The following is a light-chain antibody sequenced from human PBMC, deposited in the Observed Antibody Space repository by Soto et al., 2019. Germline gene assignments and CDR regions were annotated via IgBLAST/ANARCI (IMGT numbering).Light chain of an antibody. CDR3: QQYKNWLRTT. CDR2: GAS. J-gene: IGKJ4*01. Sequence: IVMTQSPATLSVSPGERATLSCRASQSVSSSLAWYQQKPGQGPRLLLYGASTRATGIPARFSGSGSGTEFTLTISSLQSEDFAVYYWQQYKNWLRTTFGGGTKVEIK. V-gene: IGKV3-15*01. CDR1: QSVSSS.